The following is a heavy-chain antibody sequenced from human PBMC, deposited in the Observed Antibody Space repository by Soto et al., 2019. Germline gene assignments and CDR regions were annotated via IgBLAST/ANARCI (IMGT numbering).Heavy chain of an antibody. J-gene: IGHJ4*02. CDR3: ASRHSSPYFDY. CDR1: GDSISNSRFY. V-gene: IGHV4-30-4*08. Sequence: SETLSLTCSFSGDSISNSRFYWAWIRQPPGKGLEWIGSIYYSGSTYYNPSLKSRVTISVDTSKNQFSLKLNSVTAADTAVYYCASRHSSPYFDYWGQGTLVTVSS. CDR2: IYYSGST. D-gene: IGHD6-13*01.